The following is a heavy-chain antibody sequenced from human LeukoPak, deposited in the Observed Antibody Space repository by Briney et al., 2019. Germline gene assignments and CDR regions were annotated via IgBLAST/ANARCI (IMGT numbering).Heavy chain of an antibody. D-gene: IGHD3-10*01. CDR2: IIVGSGQT. CDR3: AAGDTLVRGVIIPFAP. Sequence: GTSVKVSCKASGFTLINSAVQWVRQARGQRLEWVGWIIVGSGQTRYAQKFQERVTITRDMSTSTAFLELSSLRSEDSAVYYCAAGDTLVRGVIIPFAPWGQETLVTVSS. J-gene: IGHJ5*02. CDR1: GFTLINSA. V-gene: IGHV1-58*01.